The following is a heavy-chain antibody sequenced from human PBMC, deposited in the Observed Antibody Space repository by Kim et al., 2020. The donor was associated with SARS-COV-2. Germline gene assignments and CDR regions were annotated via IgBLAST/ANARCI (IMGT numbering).Heavy chain of an antibody. Sequence: VRFTISRDNAKNTLYLQMNRLRAEDTAVYYCARYCSGGSCYSYYYYGMDVWGQGTTVTVSS. V-gene: IGHV3-74*01. CDR3: ARYCSGGSCYSYYYYGMDV. J-gene: IGHJ6*02. D-gene: IGHD2-15*01.